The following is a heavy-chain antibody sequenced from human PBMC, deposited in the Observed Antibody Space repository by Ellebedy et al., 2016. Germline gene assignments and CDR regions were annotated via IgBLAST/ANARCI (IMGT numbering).Heavy chain of an antibody. Sequence: GESLKISXAASGFPFSTYSMNWVRQAPGKGLEWISYISSGSGNIFYADSVKGRFTISRDNAKNSLYLQMNSLRVEDTAVYYCARDHPHTYGNGWDVFDYWGQGTLVTVSS. CDR2: ISSGSGNI. D-gene: IGHD2/OR15-2a*01. CDR1: GFPFSTYS. J-gene: IGHJ4*02. V-gene: IGHV3-48*04. CDR3: ARDHPHTYGNGWDVFDY.